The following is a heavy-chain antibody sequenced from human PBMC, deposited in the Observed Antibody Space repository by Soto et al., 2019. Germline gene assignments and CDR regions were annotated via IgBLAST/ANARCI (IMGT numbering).Heavy chain of an antibody. J-gene: IGHJ6*02. CDR1: GFTFSSYS. CDR2: ISSSSTI. Sequence: GGSLRLSCAASGFTFSSYSMNWVRQAPGKGLEWVSYISSSSTIYYADSVKGRFTISRDNAKNSLYLQMNSLRDEDTAVYYCARGGVTGTRYYYYGMDVWGQGTTVTVSS. V-gene: IGHV3-48*02. CDR3: ARGGVTGTRYYYYGMDV. D-gene: IGHD1-1*01.